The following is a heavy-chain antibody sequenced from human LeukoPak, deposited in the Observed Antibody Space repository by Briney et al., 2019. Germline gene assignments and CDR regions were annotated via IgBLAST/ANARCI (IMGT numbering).Heavy chain of an antibody. CDR2: IYYSGGT. CDR1: GGSISSCGYC. D-gene: IGHD5-12*01. J-gene: IGHJ4*02. CDR3: ARVRGLVGGYDSDSFDY. Sequence: PSETLCLTCAVSGGSISSCGYCGSWIRRHPGKCREWIGYIYYSGGTYYNPSLKSRVTISVDTSKNQFSLKLSSLTAADTAVYYCARVRGLVGGYDSDSFDYWGQGTLVTVSS. V-gene: IGHV4-31*11.